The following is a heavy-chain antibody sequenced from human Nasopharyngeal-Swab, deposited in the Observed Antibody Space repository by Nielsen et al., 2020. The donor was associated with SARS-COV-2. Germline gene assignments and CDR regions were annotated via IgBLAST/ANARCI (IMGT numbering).Heavy chain of an antibody. CDR1: GLSFSGYW. Sequence: GGSLRLPCAATGLSFSGYWMTWVRQAPGKGLEWVANIKNDGSEKYYGDSVKGRFTISRDNAKNSLFLQMSTLRAEDTAVYYCAKITADYDFWSHQYYYYMDVWGKGTTVTVSS. V-gene: IGHV3-7*03. J-gene: IGHJ6*03. D-gene: IGHD3-3*01. CDR3: AKITADYDFWSHQYYYYMDV. CDR2: IKNDGSEK.